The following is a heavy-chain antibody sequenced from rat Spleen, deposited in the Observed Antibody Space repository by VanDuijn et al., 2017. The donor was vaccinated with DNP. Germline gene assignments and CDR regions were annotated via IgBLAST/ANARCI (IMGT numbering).Heavy chain of an antibody. J-gene: IGHJ2*01. V-gene: IGHV5-25*01. CDR2: IPSSTDRT. Sequence: EVKLVESGGGLVQPGRSLKLSCVASGFTFSNFYMAWVRQAPKKGLEWVATIPSSTDRTYYLDSVRGRFTISRDNAKSSLYLQMNSLKSEDTATYFCARHDNSDFDYWGQGVMVTVSS. D-gene: IGHD1-10*01. CDR3: ARHDNSDFDY. CDR1: GFTFSNFY.